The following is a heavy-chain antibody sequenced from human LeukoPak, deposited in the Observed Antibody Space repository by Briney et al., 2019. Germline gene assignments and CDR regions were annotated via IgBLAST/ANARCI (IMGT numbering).Heavy chain of an antibody. CDR1: GFIFSSHW. CDR3: AREGSSSSYFDY. CDR2: IKEDGSEK. D-gene: IGHD6-6*01. Sequence: PGGSLRLSCAASGFIFSSHWMSWVRQAPGKGLEWVANIKEDGSEKYYVESVKGRFTISRDNAKNSLYLQMNSLRAEDTAVYYCAREGSSSSYFDYWGQGTLVTVSS. J-gene: IGHJ4*02. V-gene: IGHV3-7*01.